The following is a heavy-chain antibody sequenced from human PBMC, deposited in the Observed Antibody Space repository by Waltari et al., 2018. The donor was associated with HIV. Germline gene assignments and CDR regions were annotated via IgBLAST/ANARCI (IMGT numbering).Heavy chain of an antibody. CDR1: GGTFSSCA. CDR2: IIPIFDTA. D-gene: IGHD3-3*01. Sequence: QVQLVQSGAEVRKPGSSVKVPCKASGGTFSSCAISWVRQAPGQGLEWMGGIIPIFDTANYAQKFQGRVTITADESTSMAYMDLSSLRSDDTAVYYCAWSPYYTWYYFDYWGQGTLVTVSS. V-gene: IGHV1-69*01. CDR3: AWSPYYTWYYFDY. J-gene: IGHJ4*02.